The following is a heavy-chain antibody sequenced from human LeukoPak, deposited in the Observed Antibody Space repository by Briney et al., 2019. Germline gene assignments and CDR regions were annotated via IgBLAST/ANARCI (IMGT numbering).Heavy chain of an antibody. Sequence: PSETLSLTCTVSGGSISTYYWSWLRQSPGKGLEWIGYIYYSGSTNYNPSLKSRITLSVDTSKNQFSLKLSSVTAADTAVYYCAREDYYFDYWGQGALVTVSS. CDR2: IYYSGST. CDR1: GGSISTYY. CDR3: AREDYYFDY. V-gene: IGHV4-59*01. J-gene: IGHJ4*02.